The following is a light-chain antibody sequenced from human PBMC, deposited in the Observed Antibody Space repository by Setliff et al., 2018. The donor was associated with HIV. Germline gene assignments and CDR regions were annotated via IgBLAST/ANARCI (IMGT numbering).Light chain of an antibody. CDR3: QVWDSSSDHYV. CDR1: NIGIKS. J-gene: IGLJ1*01. V-gene: IGLV3-21*04. CDR2: YDH. Sequence: SYELTQRPSVSVAPGKTARIPCGGDNIGIKSVHWYQQKPGQAPVVVMYYDHDRPSWIPERFSGSNSGNTATLTISRVEVGDEADYYCQVWDSSSDHYVFGSGTKVNVL.